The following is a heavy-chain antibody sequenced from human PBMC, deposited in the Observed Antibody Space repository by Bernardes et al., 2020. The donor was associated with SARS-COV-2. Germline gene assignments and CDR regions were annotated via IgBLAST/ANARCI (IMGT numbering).Heavy chain of an antibody. V-gene: IGHV4-31*03. CDR2: IYYSGST. D-gene: IGHD5-18*01. CDR3: ARDKRGYSYFDP. CDR1: GGSISRGGYY. J-gene: IGHJ5*01. Sequence: SEALSLTCTVSGGSISRGGYYWSWIRQHPGKGLEWYGYIYYSGSTYYNPSLKSRVTISVDTSKNQFSLKLSSVTAADTAVYYCARDKRGYSYFDPWGQGTLVTVSS.